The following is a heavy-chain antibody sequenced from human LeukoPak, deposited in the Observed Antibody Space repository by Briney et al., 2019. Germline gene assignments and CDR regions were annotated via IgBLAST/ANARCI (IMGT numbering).Heavy chain of an antibody. CDR1: GGTFSSYA. D-gene: IGHD5-12*01. Sequence: GASVKVSFKASGGTFSSYAISWVRQAPGQGLEWMGGIIPIFGTANYAQKFQGRVTITADESTSTAYMELSSLRSEDTAVYYCARAPGYSGYDYVGYFDYWGQGTLVTVSS. CDR2: IIPIFGTA. J-gene: IGHJ4*02. V-gene: IGHV1-69*01. CDR3: ARAPGYSGYDYVGYFDY.